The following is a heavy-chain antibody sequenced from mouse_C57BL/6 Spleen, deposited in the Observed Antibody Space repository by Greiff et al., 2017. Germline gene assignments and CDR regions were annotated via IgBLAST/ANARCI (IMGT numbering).Heavy chain of an antibody. CDR1: GYSITSGYY. D-gene: IGHD2-5*01. V-gene: IGHV3-6*01. J-gene: IGHJ4*01. CDR2: ISYDGSN. CDR3: ARGAYYSKDYYAMDY. Sequence: EVQLVESGPGLVKPSQSLSLTCSVTGYSITSGYYWNWIRQFPGNKLEWMGYISYDGSNNYNPSLKNRISITRDTSKNQFFLKLNSVTTEDTATYYCARGAYYSKDYYAMDYWGQGTSVTVSS.